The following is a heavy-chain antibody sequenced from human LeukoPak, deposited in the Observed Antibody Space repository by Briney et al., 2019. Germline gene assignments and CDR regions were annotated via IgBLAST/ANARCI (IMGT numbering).Heavy chain of an antibody. CDR3: ATLGMTTVTFFEY. CDR2: IYHSGST. D-gene: IGHD4-11*01. J-gene: IGHJ4*02. CDR1: GYSISRAFY. V-gene: IGHV4-38-2*01. Sequence: SETLSLTCAVTGYSISRAFYWGWIRQPPGEGLEWIGTIYHSGSTYYNPSLKSRVTISVDTSKNQFSLKLSSVTAADTAVHYCATLGMTTVTFFEYWGQGTLVTVSS.